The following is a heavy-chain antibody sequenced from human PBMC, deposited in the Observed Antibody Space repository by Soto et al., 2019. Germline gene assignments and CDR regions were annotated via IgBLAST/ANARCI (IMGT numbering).Heavy chain of an antibody. V-gene: IGHV3-11*05. CDR1: GFTFSDYY. D-gene: IGHD5-12*01. J-gene: IGHJ4*02. CDR2: ISSSSSYT. Sequence: QVQLVESGGGLVKPGGSLRLSCVASGFTFSDYYMSWIRQAPGKGLEWVSYISSSSSYTNYADSVKGRFTISRDNAKDSLYIQMNSLRADDTAVYYCARDHHRYSGYDYVDYWGQGTLVTVSS. CDR3: ARDHHRYSGYDYVDY.